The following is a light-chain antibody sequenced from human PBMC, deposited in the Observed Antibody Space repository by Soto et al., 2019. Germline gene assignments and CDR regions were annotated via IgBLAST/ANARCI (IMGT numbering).Light chain of an antibody. Sequence: EVVMTQSPASLSASPGETVTLSCRASQNIRSSLAWYQQRPGQAPRLLIYGASTRATGIPDRFSGSGSGTDFTLTISRLEPEDSAVYYCQQYGSSPTWTFGQGTKVDI. V-gene: IGKV3-20*01. CDR2: GAS. J-gene: IGKJ1*01. CDR1: QNIRSS. CDR3: QQYGSSPTWT.